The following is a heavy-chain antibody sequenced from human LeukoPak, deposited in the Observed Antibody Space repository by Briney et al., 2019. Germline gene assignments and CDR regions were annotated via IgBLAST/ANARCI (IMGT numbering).Heavy chain of an antibody. CDR2: IKQDGSEG. D-gene: IGHD4-17*01. CDR1: GFTFSSYW. CDR3: ARGKTTVTPGYFDY. V-gene: IGHV3-7*03. Sequence: GGSLRLSCAASGFTFSSYWMSWVRQAPGKGLEWVANIKQDGSEGYYVDSVKGRFTISRDNAKNSLYLQMNSLRAEDTAVYYCARGKTTVTPGYFDYGGQGTLVTVSP. J-gene: IGHJ4*02.